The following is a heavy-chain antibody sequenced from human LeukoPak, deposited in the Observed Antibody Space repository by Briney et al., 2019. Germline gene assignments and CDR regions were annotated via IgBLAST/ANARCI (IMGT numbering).Heavy chain of an antibody. J-gene: IGHJ1*01. D-gene: IGHD2-2*01. CDR3: ATYCSSTSCRMKYFQR. CDR2: IRGSGGST. Sequence: GGSLRLSCAASGFTFSSYAMSWVRQAPGKGLEWVSAIRGSGGSTHYADSVKGRFTISRDNSKNTLYLQMSSLRAEDTAVYYCATYCSSTSCRMKYFQRWGQGTLVTVSS. CDR1: GFTFSSYA. V-gene: IGHV3-23*01.